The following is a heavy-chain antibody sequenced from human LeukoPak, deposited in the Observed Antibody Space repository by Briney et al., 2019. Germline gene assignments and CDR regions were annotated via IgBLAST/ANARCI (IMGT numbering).Heavy chain of an antibody. V-gene: IGHV4-59*01. CDR1: GGSISSYY. CDR2: IYYSGST. Sequence: PSESLSLTCTVSGGSISSYYWSWIRKPPGKGLEWIGYIYYSGSTNYNPSLKSRVTISVDTSKNQFSLKLSSVTAADTAVYYCARRGSSSWYFDYWGQGTLVTVSS. CDR3: ARRGSSSWYFDY. J-gene: IGHJ4*02. D-gene: IGHD6-13*01.